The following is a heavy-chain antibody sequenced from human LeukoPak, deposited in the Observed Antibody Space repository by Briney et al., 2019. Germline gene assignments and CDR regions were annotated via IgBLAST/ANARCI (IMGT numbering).Heavy chain of an antibody. CDR1: GFSFDNYA. CDR3: AKTLRDLEWLTGELDV. J-gene: IGHJ6*02. Sequence: GSLRLSCAASGFSFDNYAMSWVRQTPGKGLEWVSAIGGSGSDTSYTDSVKGRFTISRDNSKSTLYLQMNSLRAEDTAVYHRAKTLRDLEWLTGELDVWGQGTAVTVSS. CDR2: IGGSGSDT. V-gene: IGHV3-23*01. D-gene: IGHD3-3*01.